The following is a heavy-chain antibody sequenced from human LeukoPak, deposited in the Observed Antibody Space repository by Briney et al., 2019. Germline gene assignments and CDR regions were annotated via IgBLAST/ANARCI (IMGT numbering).Heavy chain of an antibody. CDR3: ARDLWFGESFDY. D-gene: IGHD3-10*01. CDR1: GGSISSYY. Sequence: SSETLSLTCTVSGGSISSYYWSWIRQPPGKGLEWIGYIYYSGSTNYNPSLKSRVTISVDTSKNQFSLKLSSVTAADTAVYYCARDLWFGESFDYWGQGTLVTVSS. V-gene: IGHV4-59*01. CDR2: IYYSGST. J-gene: IGHJ4*02.